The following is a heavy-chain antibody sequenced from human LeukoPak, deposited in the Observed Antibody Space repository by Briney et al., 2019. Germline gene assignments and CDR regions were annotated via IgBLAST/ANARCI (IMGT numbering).Heavy chain of an antibody. CDR1: GFTFSSYG. CDR2: ISYDGSNK. Sequence: GGSLRLSCAASGFTFSSYGVHWVRQAPGKGLEWVAVISYDGSNKYYADSVKGRFTISRDNSKNTLYLQMNSLRAEDTAVYYCANYDSSGPLAFDIWGQGTMVTVSS. CDR3: ANYDSSGPLAFDI. D-gene: IGHD3-22*01. V-gene: IGHV3-30*18. J-gene: IGHJ3*02.